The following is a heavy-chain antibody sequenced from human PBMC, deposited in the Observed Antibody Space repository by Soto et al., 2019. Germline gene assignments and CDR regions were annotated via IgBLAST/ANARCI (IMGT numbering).Heavy chain of an antibody. CDR2: ISTNKGNT. CDR3: ATRSPAFDY. V-gene: IGHV1-18*01. J-gene: IGHJ4*02. CDR1: GYTFTSYG. Sequence: QVQLVQSGPEVKKPGASVKVSCKTSGYTFTSYGISWVRQAPGQGLEWMGWISTNKGNTNYAQKLQGRVTMTTDTSKSQGYMELRSMRSDDTAVYYCATRSPAFDYWGQGTLVTVSS.